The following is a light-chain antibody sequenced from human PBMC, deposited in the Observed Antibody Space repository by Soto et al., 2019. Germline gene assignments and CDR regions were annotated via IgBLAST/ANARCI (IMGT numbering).Light chain of an antibody. V-gene: IGKV1-33*01. Sequence: DIQMTQSPSSLSASVGDRITITCRASQSISSFLNWYQQKAGKAPKLLIYDVSSLETGVPSRFSGSGSGTDFTLTISSLQPEDIATYYCQQYDNLPITFGQGTRLEIK. CDR2: DVS. CDR3: QQYDNLPIT. CDR1: QSISSF. J-gene: IGKJ5*01.